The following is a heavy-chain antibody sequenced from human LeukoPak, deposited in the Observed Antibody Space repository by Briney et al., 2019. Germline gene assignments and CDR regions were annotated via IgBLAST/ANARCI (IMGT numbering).Heavy chain of an antibody. D-gene: IGHD1-1*01. J-gene: IGHJ6*03. CDR2: INPNSGGT. V-gene: IGHV1-2*02. CDR1: GYTFTGYY. Sequence: GASVKVSCKASGYTFTGYYIHWVRQAPGQGLEWMGWINPNSGGTNYAQRFQGRVTMTRDTSISTVYMELSRLRSDDTAVYYCARDKQLDWAHYHYCYMDVWGKGTTVTVSS. CDR3: ARDKQLDWAHYHYCYMDV.